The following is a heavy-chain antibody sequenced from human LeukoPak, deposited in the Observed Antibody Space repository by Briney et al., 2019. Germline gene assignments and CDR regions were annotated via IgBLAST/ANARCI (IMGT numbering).Heavy chain of an antibody. CDR3: ARDGGYSGYDPFDY. V-gene: IGHV3-21*01. J-gene: IGHJ4*02. Sequence: PGGSLRLSCAASGFTFSSYSMNWGRHAPREGLEWVSSISSSSSYIYYADSVKGRFTISRDNAKNSLYLQMNSLRAEDTAVYYCARDGGYSGYDPFDYWGQGTLVTVSS. D-gene: IGHD5-12*01. CDR2: ISSSSSYI. CDR1: GFTFSSYS.